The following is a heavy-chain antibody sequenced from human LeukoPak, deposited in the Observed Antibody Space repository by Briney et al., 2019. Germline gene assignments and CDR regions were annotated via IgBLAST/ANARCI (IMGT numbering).Heavy chain of an antibody. V-gene: IGHV4-59*01. Sequence: PSETLSLTCTVSGGSISSYYWSWIRQPPGKGLEWIGYIYYSGSTNYNPSLKSRVTISVDTSKNQFSLKLSSVTAADTAVYYCARTYYDFWSGYGNWFDPWGQGTLVTVSS. J-gene: IGHJ5*02. CDR2: IYYSGST. D-gene: IGHD3-3*01. CDR1: GGSISSYY. CDR3: ARTYYDFWSGYGNWFDP.